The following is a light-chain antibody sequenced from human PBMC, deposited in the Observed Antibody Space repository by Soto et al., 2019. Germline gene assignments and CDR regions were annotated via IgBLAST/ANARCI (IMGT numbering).Light chain of an antibody. CDR3: CSYEVTSYV. V-gene: IGLV2-23*01. CDR1: SSDVGSYNL. Sequence: QSALTQPASVSGSPGQSITISCTGTSSDVGSYNLVSWYQQHPGKAPKLMIYEGSKRPSGVSNRFSGSKSGNTASLTISGLQAENEADYYCCSYEVTSYVFEIGTKVT. J-gene: IGLJ1*01. CDR2: EGS.